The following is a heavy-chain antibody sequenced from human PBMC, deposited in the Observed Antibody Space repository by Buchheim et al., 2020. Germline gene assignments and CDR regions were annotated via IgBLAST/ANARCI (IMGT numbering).Heavy chain of an antibody. Sequence: EVQLVESGGGLVQPGGSLRLSCAASGFTFSSYWMHWVRQAPGKGLVWVSRINSDGSRTSDADSVKGGFIISRDNAKNTLNLKMNSLRAEDTAVYYCACHPRIAVAGIDYWGQGTL. J-gene: IGHJ4*02. CDR1: GFTFSSYW. V-gene: IGHV3-74*01. CDR3: ACHPRIAVAGIDY. CDR2: INSDGSRT. D-gene: IGHD6-19*01.